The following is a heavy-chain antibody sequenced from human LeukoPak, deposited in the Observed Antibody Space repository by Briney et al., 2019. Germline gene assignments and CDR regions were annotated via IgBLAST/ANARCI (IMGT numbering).Heavy chain of an antibody. CDR3: ARKGISSYYGMDV. D-gene: IGHD6-6*01. CDR1: GYSFTSYW. V-gene: IGHV5-51*01. Sequence: GESLKISCKGSGYSFTSYWIGWVRQMPGKGLEWMGLIYPGDSDTRYSPSFQGQVTISADKSISTAYLQWSSLKASDTAMYYCARKGISSYYGMDVWGQGTTVTVSS. J-gene: IGHJ6*02. CDR2: IYPGDSDT.